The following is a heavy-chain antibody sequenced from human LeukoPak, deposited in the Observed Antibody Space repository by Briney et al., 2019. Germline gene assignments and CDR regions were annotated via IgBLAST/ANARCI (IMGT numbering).Heavy chain of an antibody. CDR1: GFTFTNYW. V-gene: IGHV3-74*01. CDR3: ARSPENYDVLTGYYGWYFDL. D-gene: IGHD3-9*01. CDR2: INSDGRTT. Sequence: GGSLRLSCATSGFTFTNYWMFWVRQAPGKGRVWVSRINSDGRTTNSADSVKGRFTISRDNAKNTLYLQMKSLRAEDTAVYYCARSPENYDVLTGYYGWYFDLWGRGTLVTVSS. J-gene: IGHJ2*01.